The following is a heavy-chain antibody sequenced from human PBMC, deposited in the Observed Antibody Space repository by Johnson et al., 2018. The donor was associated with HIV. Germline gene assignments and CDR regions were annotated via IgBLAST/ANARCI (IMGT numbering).Heavy chain of an antibody. Sequence: VQLVESVGGVVQPEKSLRLSCAASGFTFSSYPMHWVRQAPGKGLEWVSGISWNSGSIRYAASVSGRFTLSSDNAQNSLYLQMNSLRAEDTALYYCAKDGKAAAGTLGDPQSAFDIWGQGTMVTVSS. J-gene: IGHJ3*02. CDR3: AKDGKAAAGTLGDPQSAFDI. D-gene: IGHD6-13*01. CDR2: ISWNSGSI. CDR1: GFTFSSYP. V-gene: IGHV3-9*01.